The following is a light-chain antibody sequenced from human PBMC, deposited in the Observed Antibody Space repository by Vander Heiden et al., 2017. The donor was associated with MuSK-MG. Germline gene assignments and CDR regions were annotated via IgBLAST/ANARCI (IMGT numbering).Light chain of an antibody. CDR1: SSDVGAYNY. CDR3: NSDTTSGTQV. V-gene: IGLV2-14*03. Sequence: QSALTPPASVSGSPGQSITISCTGTSSDVGAYNYVSWYQQHPGKAPKLIIFDATGRPSGVSDRFSGSKSGNTASLTISGLQAEDEADYYCNSDTTSGTQVFGGGTKLTVL. CDR2: DAT. J-gene: IGLJ2*01.